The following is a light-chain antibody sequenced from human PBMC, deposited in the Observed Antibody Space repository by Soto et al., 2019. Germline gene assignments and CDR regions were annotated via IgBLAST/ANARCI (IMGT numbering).Light chain of an antibody. CDR1: SSDVGGYNY. J-gene: IGLJ1*01. CDR2: DVS. V-gene: IGLV2-11*01. CDR3: FSYAGSYTSRV. Sequence: QSALTQPRSVSGSPGQSVTISCTGTSSDVGGYNYVSWYQQHPGKAPKLMIYDVSKRPSGVPDRFSGSKSGNTASLTSSGLQAEDEAEDYCFSYAGSYTSRVFGTGTKLTVL.